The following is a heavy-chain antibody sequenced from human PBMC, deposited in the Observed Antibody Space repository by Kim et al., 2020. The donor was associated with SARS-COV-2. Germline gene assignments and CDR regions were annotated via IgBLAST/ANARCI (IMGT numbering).Heavy chain of an antibody. CDR1: GDSVSSTSVT. J-gene: IGHJ4*02. CDR2: AYYRSKWYN. V-gene: IGHV6-1*01. CDR3: VRGPKRYDY. Sequence: SQTLSLTCAISGDSVSSTSVTWDWIRQSPSRGLEWLGRAYYRSKWYNDYAVSVKSRITINPDTSKNQFSLQLNTVTPEDTAVYYCVRGPKRYDYWGQGTLVTVSS.